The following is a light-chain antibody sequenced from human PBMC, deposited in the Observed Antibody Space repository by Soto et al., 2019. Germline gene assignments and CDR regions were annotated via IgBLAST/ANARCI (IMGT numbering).Light chain of an antibody. CDR3: QQLNSFPIP. V-gene: IGKV1-9*01. CDR2: GAS. J-gene: IGKJ3*01. Sequence: IQLTQSPSSLSASVGDRVTITCRASQGISSFLAWYQQKPGKAPKLLIYGASTFQSGVPSRFSSSGSGTDFTLTIGSLQPEDFATYYCQQLNSFPIPFGPGTKVDIK. CDR1: QGISSF.